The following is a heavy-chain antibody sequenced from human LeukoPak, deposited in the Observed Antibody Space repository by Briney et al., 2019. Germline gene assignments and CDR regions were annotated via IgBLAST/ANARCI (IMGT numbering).Heavy chain of an antibody. CDR2: ISSSSSYI. J-gene: IGHJ4*02. V-gene: IGHV3-21*01. CDR1: GFTFSSYS. CDR3: ARDKRYGSGSLDY. Sequence: PGRSLRLSCAASGFTFSSYSMNWVRQAPGKGLEWVSSISSSSSYIYYADSVKGRFTISRDNAKNSLYLQMNSLRAEDTAVYYCARDKRYGSGSLDYWGQGTLVTVSS. D-gene: IGHD3-10*01.